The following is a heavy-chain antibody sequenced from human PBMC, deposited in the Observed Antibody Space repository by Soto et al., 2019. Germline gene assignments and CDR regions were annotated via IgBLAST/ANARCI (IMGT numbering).Heavy chain of an antibody. CDR1: GGSISSYY. CDR2: IYYSGST. CDR3: ASGGYSYGTFDY. J-gene: IGHJ4*02. D-gene: IGHD5-18*01. Sequence: SETLSLTCTVSGGSISSYYWSWIRQPPGKGLEWIGYIYYSGSTNYNPSLKSRVTISVDTSKNQFSLKLSSVTAADTAVYYCASGGYSYGTFDYWGQGTLVTVSS. V-gene: IGHV4-59*01.